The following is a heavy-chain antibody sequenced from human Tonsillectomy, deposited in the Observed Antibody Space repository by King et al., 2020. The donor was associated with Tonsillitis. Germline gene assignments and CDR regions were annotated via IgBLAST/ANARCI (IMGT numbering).Heavy chain of an antibody. CDR1: GGIFSSSA. J-gene: IGHJ4*02. CDR3: ARGYGSGTYVY. CDR2: ITPILRTA. Sequence: VQLVESGAEVKQPGSLVKVSCSASGGIFSSSAISGVRQAPGPGLEWMGGITPILRTANPAQKLQGRVTISADEATSTAYMELSSLKSQDTAVYYCARGYGSGTYVYWGQGTLVTVSS. V-gene: IGHV1-69*01. D-gene: IGHD3-10*01.